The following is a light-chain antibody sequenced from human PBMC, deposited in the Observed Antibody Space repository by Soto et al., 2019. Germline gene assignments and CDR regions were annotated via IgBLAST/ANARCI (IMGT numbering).Light chain of an antibody. CDR1: SGHSSYA. J-gene: IGLJ2*01. CDR2: LISDGSH. V-gene: IGLV4-69*01. Sequence: QPVLTQSPSASASLGASVKLTCTLSSGHSSYAIAWHQQQPEKGPRYLMKLISDGSHSKGDGIPDRFSGSSSGAERYLTISSLQSEDEADYYCQTWGTGVVFGGGTKLTVL. CDR3: QTWGTGVV.